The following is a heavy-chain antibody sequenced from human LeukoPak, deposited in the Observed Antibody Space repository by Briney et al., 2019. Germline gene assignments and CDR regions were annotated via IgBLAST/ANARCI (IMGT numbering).Heavy chain of an antibody. J-gene: IGHJ6*03. V-gene: IGHV3-30-3*01. Sequence: PGGSLRLSCAASGFTFSSYAMHWVRQAPGKGLEWVAVISYDGSNKYYADSVKGRFTISRDNSKNTLYLQMNSLRAEDTAVYYCASAFGELFYYMDVWGKGTTVTVSS. CDR3: ASAFGELFYYMDV. CDR1: GFTFSSYA. CDR2: ISYDGSNK. D-gene: IGHD3-10*01.